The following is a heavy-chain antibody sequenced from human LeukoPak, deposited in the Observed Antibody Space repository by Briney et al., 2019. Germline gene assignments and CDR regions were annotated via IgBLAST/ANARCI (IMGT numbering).Heavy chain of an antibody. CDR2: ISSSSGYI. J-gene: IGHJ4*02. D-gene: IGHD6-13*01. CDR3: ARAYSNFDY. Sequence: GGSLRLSCAASGFTFSSYSMNWVRQAPGKGLEWVSSISSSSGYIYYADSVKGRFTISRDNAKNSLYLQMNSLRAEDTAVYYCARAYSNFDYWGQGTLVTVSS. CDR1: GFTFSSYS. V-gene: IGHV3-21*01.